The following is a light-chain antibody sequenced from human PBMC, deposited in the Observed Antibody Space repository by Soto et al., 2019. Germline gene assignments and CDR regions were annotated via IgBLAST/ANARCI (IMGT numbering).Light chain of an antibody. CDR3: CSYAGSYTLV. CDR2: DVN. J-gene: IGLJ3*02. CDR1: SSDVGAYNW. Sequence: QSALTQPRSVSGSPGQSVTISCAGTSSDVGAYNWVSWYQQHPGKVPKLMIYDVNRRPPGVPDRFSGSKSGNTASLTISGLQADDEADYYCCSYAGSYTLVFGGGTKLTVL. V-gene: IGLV2-11*01.